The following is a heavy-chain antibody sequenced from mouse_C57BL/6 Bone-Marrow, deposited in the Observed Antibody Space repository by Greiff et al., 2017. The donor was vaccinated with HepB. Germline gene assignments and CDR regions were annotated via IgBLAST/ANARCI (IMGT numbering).Heavy chain of an antibody. J-gene: IGHJ3*01. CDR3: ARGEYGKGFAY. CDR1: GFTFSDYY. CDR2: INYDGSST. Sequence: EVKLVESEGGLVQPGSSMKLSCTASGFTFSDYYMAWVRQVPEKGLEWVANINYDGSSTYYLDSLKSRFIISRDNAKNILYLQMSSLKSEDTATYYCARGEYGKGFAYWGQGTLVTVSA. V-gene: IGHV5-16*01. D-gene: IGHD2-10*02.